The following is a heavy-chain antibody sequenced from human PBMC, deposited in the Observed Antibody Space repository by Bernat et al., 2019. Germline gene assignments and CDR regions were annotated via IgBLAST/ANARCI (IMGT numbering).Heavy chain of an antibody. J-gene: IGHJ6*02. CDR3: ARPREVAAYYYGMDV. D-gene: IGHD6-6*01. CDR2: IIPIFGTA. Sequence: QFQLVQSGAEVKKPGSSVKVSCKASGGTFSSYAISWVRQAPGQGFEWMGGIIPIFGTANYAQKFQGRVTITADESTSTAYMELSSMRAEDTAVYYCARPREVAAYYYGMDVWGQGTTVTVSS. CDR1: GGTFSSYA. V-gene: IGHV1-69*12.